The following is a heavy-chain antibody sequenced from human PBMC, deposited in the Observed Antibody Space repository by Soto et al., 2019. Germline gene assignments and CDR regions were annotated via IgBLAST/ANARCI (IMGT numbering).Heavy chain of an antibody. CDR2: ISGSGGST. Sequence: GGSLRLSCAASGFTFSSYAMSWVRQAPGKGLEWVSAISGSGGSTYYADSVKGRFTISRDNSKNTLYLQMNSLRAEDTAVYYCAKKGASCSSTSCPDYYYGMDVWGQGTTVTVSS. CDR1: GFTFSSYA. V-gene: IGHV3-23*01. D-gene: IGHD2-2*01. CDR3: AKKGASCSSTSCPDYYYGMDV. J-gene: IGHJ6*02.